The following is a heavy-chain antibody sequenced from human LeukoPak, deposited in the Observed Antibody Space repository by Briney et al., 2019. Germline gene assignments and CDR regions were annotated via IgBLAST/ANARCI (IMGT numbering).Heavy chain of an antibody. D-gene: IGHD3-3*01. CDR2: ISYSGDNRGGNT. J-gene: IGHJ4*02. Sequence: GGSLRLSCAAFGFTFKIYTMNWVRQAPGKGLEWVSSISYSGDNRGGNTYYADSVRGRFSISRDTSQNTVFLQMSSLRVDDTAAYYCVGTFTVFGVVATIAWGQGTRVTVSS. CDR3: VGTFTVFGVVATIA. V-gene: IGHV3-23*01. CDR1: GFTFKIYT.